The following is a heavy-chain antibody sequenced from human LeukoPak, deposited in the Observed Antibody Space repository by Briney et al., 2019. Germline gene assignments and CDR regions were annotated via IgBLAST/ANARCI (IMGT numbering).Heavy chain of an antibody. D-gene: IGHD3-10*01. J-gene: IGHJ4*02. Sequence: PGGSVRLSCAASGFTVRSNYMSWVRRARGRGLVGVSVIYSGGSTDYADSVKGRFAISRDNSKNMLYLQLNSLRAEDTAVYYCARVDYGSGSYFDYWGQGTLVTVSS. CDR3: ARVDYGSGSYFDY. CDR2: IYSGGST. CDR1: GFTVRSNY. V-gene: IGHV3-53*01.